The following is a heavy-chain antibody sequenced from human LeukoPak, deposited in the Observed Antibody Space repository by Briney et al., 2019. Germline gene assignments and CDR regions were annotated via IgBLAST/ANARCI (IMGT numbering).Heavy chain of an antibody. J-gene: IGHJ4*02. V-gene: IGHV3-48*03. CDR1: GFTFSSYE. D-gene: IGHD6-19*01. CDR3: ARDATPQYSSGWVYFDY. CDR2: ISSSRSTI. Sequence: GGSLRLSCAASGFTFSSYEMNWVRQAPGKGLEGVSYISSSRSTIYYADSVKGRFTISRDNAKNSLYLQMNSLRVEDTAVYYCARDATPQYSSGWVYFDYWSQGTLVTVSS.